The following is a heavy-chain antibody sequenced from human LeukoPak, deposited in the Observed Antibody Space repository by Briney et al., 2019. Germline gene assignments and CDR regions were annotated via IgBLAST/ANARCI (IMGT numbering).Heavy chain of an antibody. J-gene: IGHJ5*02. Sequence: SQALSLTCTVSGGSISRYYWSWIRQPPGKGLEWIGYIYSSGSANYNPSLKSRVTISGDTSKNQISLKLTSVTAADTAVYFCARHRDYYDTWGQGTLVTVSS. D-gene: IGHD3-22*01. CDR1: GGSISRYY. CDR2: IYSSGSA. V-gene: IGHV4-59*08. CDR3: ARHRDYYDT.